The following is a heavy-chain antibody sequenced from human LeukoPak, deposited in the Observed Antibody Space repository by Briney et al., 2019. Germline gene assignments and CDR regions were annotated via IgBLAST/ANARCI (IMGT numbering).Heavy chain of an antibody. D-gene: IGHD6-13*01. V-gene: IGHV3-21*01. Sequence: GGSLRLSCAASGFTFSSYSMNWVRQAPGKGLEWVSSISSSSSYIYYADSVKGRFTISRDNAKNSLYLQMNSLRAEDTAVYYCARDRTAAWTDDAFDIWGQGTMVTVSS. CDR2: ISSSSSYI. CDR3: ARDRTAAWTDDAFDI. J-gene: IGHJ3*02. CDR1: GFTFSSYS.